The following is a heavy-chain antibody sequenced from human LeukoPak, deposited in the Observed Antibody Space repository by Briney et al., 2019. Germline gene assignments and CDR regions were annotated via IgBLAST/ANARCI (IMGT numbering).Heavy chain of an antibody. V-gene: IGHV3-48*01. D-gene: IGHD3-10*01. Sequence: GSLRLSCAASGFTFSSHSMNWVRQAPGKGLEWVSYIISSSSTIYYADSVKGRFTISGDNAKNSLYLQMNSLRADDTAVYYCARAVGHGSGSPRMDVWGNGTTVTVSS. CDR1: GFTFSSHS. CDR2: IISSSSTI. CDR3: ARAVGHGSGSPRMDV. J-gene: IGHJ6*04.